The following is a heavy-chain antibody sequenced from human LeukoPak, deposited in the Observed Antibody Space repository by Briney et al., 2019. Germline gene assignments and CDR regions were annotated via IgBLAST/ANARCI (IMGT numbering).Heavy chain of an antibody. CDR3: ARDFSDYMDV. CDR1: GGSFSGYY. Sequence: SETLSLTCAVYGGSFSGYYWSWIRQPPGKGLEWIGEINHSGSTYYNPSLKSRVTISVDTSKNQFSLKLSSVTAADTAVYYCARDFSDYMDVWGKGTTVTVSS. V-gene: IGHV4-34*01. J-gene: IGHJ6*03. CDR2: INHSGST. D-gene: IGHD3-3*01.